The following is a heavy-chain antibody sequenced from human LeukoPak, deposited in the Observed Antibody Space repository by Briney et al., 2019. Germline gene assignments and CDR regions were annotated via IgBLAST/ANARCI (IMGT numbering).Heavy chain of an antibody. J-gene: IGHJ6*03. CDR2: IRYDVSNK. CDR3: AKDWSSGWPYYYYMDV. Sequence: GGSPRLSCAASGFTFSSYGMHWVRQAPGKGLEWVAFIRYDVSNKYYADSVKGRFTISRDNSKNTLYLQMNSLRAEDTAVYYCAKDWSSGWPYYYYMDVWGKGTTVTISS. D-gene: IGHD6-19*01. CDR1: GFTFSSYG. V-gene: IGHV3-30*02.